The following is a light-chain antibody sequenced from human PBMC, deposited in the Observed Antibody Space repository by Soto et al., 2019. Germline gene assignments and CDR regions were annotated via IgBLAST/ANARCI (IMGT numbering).Light chain of an antibody. J-gene: IGKJ4*01. CDR3: KQSGSSPLT. CDR1: QSVSSSY. CDR2: GAS. V-gene: IGKV3-20*01. Sequence: EIVLTQSPGTLSLSPGERATLSCRASQSVSSSYLAWYQQKPGQAPRLLIYGASSRATGIPDRFSGSGSGTDFTLTVSRLEPEDFAVYYWKQSGSSPLTFGGGTKVEIK.